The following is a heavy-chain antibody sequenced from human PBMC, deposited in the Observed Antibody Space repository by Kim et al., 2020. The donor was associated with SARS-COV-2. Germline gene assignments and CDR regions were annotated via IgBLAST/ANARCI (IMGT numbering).Heavy chain of an antibody. J-gene: IGHJ4*02. Sequence: GAYTYYADSVKGRFTISRDNSKNTLSLQMNSLRAEDTAVYYCAKTMFFEYWGQGTLVTVSS. V-gene: IGHV3-23*01. CDR2: GAYT. CDR3: AKTMFFEY. D-gene: IGHD3-10*02.